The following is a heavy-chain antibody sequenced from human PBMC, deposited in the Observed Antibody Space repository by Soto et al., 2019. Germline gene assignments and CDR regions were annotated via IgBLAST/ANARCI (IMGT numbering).Heavy chain of an antibody. Sequence: QVQLQESGPGLVKPSETLSLSCTVSGGSISSYYWSWIRQSPGKRLEWIGYVHHSWGSSYNPSLQSRVAISLDTSKSQFSLKVASVTATDTAVYYCARQGFGPLHGLVDVGGQGTTVTVSS. CDR3: ARQGFGPLHGLVDV. D-gene: IGHD3-10*01. CDR1: GGSISSYY. V-gene: IGHV4-59*08. J-gene: IGHJ6*02. CDR2: VHHSWGS.